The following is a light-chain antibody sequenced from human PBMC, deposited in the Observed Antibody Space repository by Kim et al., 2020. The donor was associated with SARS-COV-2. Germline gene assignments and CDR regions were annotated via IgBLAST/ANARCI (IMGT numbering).Light chain of an antibody. V-gene: IGLV3-1*01. Sequence: SVSPGQTASITCSGDKFGDKYVCWFQQKSGQSPVLVIYQDIKRPSGIPERFSGSNSGNTATLTISGTQAMDEADYYCQTWDSSTAVFGGGTQLTVL. CDR2: QDI. CDR3: QTWDSSTAV. CDR1: KFGDKY. J-gene: IGLJ2*01.